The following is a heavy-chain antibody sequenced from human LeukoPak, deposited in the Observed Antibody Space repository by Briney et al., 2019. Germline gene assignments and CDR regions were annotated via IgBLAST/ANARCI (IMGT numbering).Heavy chain of an antibody. CDR2: ISAYNGNT. V-gene: IGHV1-18*01. J-gene: IGHJ3*02. D-gene: IGHD5-18*01. CDR1: GYTFTSYG. Sequence: ASVKVSCKSSGYTFTSYGIIWARQAPGQGLEWMGWISAYNGNTNYAQKLQGRVTMTTDTSTSTAYMELRSLRSDDTAVYYCARGYRLTRQPNDAFDIWGQGTMVTVSS. CDR3: ARGYRLTRQPNDAFDI.